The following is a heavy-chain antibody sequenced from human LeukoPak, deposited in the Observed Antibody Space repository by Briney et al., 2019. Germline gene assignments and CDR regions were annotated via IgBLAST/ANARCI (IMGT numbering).Heavy chain of an antibody. D-gene: IGHD5-24*01. Sequence: GESLKISCKGSGYSFPNYWIGWVRQMPGKGLEWLGILYPGDSDTRYSPSFQGQVTISADKSISTAYLQWSSLKASDTAMYYCARQDGRALYYFDYWGQGTLVTVSS. CDR2: LYPGDSDT. CDR3: ARQDGRALYYFDY. J-gene: IGHJ4*02. CDR1: GYSFPNYW. V-gene: IGHV5-51*01.